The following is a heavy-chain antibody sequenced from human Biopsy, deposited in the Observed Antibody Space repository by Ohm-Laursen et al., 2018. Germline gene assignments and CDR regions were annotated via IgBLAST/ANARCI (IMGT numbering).Heavy chain of an antibody. V-gene: IGHV3-43*01. D-gene: IGHD3-16*01. CDR1: GFTFDDYT. Sequence: GTLSLTCAASGFTFDDYTMHWVRQIPGKGLEWVSLISWDGSRTYYADSVRGRFTISRDNAKNCLYLQMNSLRTRDTALYYCARDGGVSYFGLDVWGLGTTATVSS. CDR3: ARDGGVSYFGLDV. CDR2: ISWDGSRT. J-gene: IGHJ6*02.